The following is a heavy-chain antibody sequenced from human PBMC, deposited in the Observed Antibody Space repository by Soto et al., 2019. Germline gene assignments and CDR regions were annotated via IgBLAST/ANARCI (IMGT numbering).Heavy chain of an antibody. CDR2: IYYSGST. CDR1: GGSISSYY. J-gene: IGHJ4*02. V-gene: IGHV4-59*01. CDR3: ARGVGWELLGVY. D-gene: IGHD1-26*01. Sequence: QVQLQESGPGLVKPSETLSLTCTVSGGSISSYYWSWIRQPPGKGLEWIGYIYYSGSTNYNPSLKSRVAISVDTSKNQFSLKLSSVTAADTAVYYCARGVGWELLGVYWGQGTLVTVSS.